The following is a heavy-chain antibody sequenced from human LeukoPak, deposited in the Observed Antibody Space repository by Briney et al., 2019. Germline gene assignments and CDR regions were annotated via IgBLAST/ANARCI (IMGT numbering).Heavy chain of an antibody. D-gene: IGHD4-17*01. V-gene: IGHV3-23*01. CDR3: AKPWREDGDYWSFNH. CDR1: GFIVSSYG. CDR2: ISGSGGST. J-gene: IGHJ5*02. Sequence: PGGSLRLSCAASGFIVSSYGMSWVRQAPGKGLEWVSAISGSGGSTYNADSVKGRFTISRDNSKNTLYLQIDSLRAEDTAVYYCAKPWREDGDYWSFNHWGQGTLVTVSS.